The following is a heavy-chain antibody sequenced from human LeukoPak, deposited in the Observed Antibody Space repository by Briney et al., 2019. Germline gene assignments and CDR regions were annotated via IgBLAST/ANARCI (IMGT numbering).Heavy chain of an antibody. V-gene: IGHV1-8*01. J-gene: IGHJ4*02. D-gene: IGHD6-13*01. CDR2: MNPNSGST. CDR1: GYTFSNYD. CDR3: ARGVKGQQLGY. Sequence: GASVKVSCKASGYTFSNYDIIWVRQATGQGLEWMGWMNPNSGSTGYTQNFQGRVTMTRNTSISTAYMDLSSLRSEDTAVYYCARGVKGQQLGYWGQGTLVTVSS.